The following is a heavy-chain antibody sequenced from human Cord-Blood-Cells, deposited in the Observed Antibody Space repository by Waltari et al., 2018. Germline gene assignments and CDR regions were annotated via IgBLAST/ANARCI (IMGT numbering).Heavy chain of an antibody. CDR1: VGSFSGYY. J-gene: IGHJ5*02. CDR2: INHSGST. V-gene: IGHV4-34*01. D-gene: IGHD2-2*02. Sequence: QVQLQQWGAGLLKPSETLSLTCAVYVGSFSGYYWSWIRQRPGTGLEWIGEINHSGSTNYNPSLKSRVTISVDTSKNQFSLKLSSVTAADTAVYYCASLGIVVVPAAIPEWWFDPWGQGTLVTVSS. CDR3: ASLGIVVVPAAIPEWWFDP.